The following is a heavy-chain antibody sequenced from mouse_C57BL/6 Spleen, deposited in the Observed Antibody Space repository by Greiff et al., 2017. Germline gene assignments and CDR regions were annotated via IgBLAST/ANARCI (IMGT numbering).Heavy chain of an antibody. Sequence: QVQLQQSGPELVKPGASVKISCKASGYAFCSSWLNWVKQRPGKGLEWIGLIYLGGGDTNYNGKFKGKATLTADKSSSTAYMQLSSLTSEDSAVYFCASVAYYNNYGRFAYWGQGTLVTVST. CDR2: IYLGGGDT. J-gene: IGHJ3*01. CDR3: ASVAYYNNYGRFAY. D-gene: IGHD2-5*01. V-gene: IGHV1-82*01. CDR1: GYAFCSSW.